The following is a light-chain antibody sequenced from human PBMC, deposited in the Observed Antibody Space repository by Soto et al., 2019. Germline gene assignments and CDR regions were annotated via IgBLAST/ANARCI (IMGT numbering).Light chain of an antibody. Sequence: QSVLTQPPSVSGAPGQRVTISCTGSSSNIGAGYDVHWYQQLPGTAPKLLIYGNSNRPSGVPDRFSGSKSGTSASLAITGLQAEDEADYYCSSYTSTNTEVFGGGTKVTVL. CDR3: SSYTSTNTEV. CDR1: SSNIGAGYD. J-gene: IGLJ2*01. V-gene: IGLV1-40*01. CDR2: GNS.